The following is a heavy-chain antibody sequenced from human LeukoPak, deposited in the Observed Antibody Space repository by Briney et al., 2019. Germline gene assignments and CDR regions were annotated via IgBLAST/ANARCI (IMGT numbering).Heavy chain of an antibody. Sequence: PGGSLRLSCAASGFTFSGYWMSWVRQAPGKGLEWVANIKQDGSEKYYVDSVKGRFTISRDNAKNSLYLQMNSLRAEDTAVYYCARESRFGELRYAFDYWGQGTLVTVSS. J-gene: IGHJ4*02. CDR1: GFTFSGYW. CDR2: IKQDGSEK. CDR3: ARESRFGELRYAFDY. D-gene: IGHD3-10*01. V-gene: IGHV3-7*01.